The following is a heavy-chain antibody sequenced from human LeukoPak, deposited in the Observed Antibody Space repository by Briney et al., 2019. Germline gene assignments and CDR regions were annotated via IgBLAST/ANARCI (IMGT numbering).Heavy chain of an antibody. CDR1: GFTFSSYA. Sequence: GSLRLSCAASGFTFSSYAISWVRQAPGKGLEWVSTISGSGYSTYYADSVEGRFTFSRDNSKNTLYLRMNSLRAEDTAVYYCAKVTYGGNSNYFDYWGQGTLVTVSS. CDR2: ISGSGYST. J-gene: IGHJ4*02. D-gene: IGHD4-23*01. V-gene: IGHV3-23*01. CDR3: AKVTYGGNSNYFDY.